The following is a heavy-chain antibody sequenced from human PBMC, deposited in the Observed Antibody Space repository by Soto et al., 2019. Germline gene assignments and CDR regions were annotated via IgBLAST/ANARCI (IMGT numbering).Heavy chain of an antibody. CDR2: ISAYNGNT. J-gene: IGHJ4*02. CDR3: ARECGSGSRFDS. CDR1: GYTFTSYG. D-gene: IGHD3-10*01. V-gene: IGHV1-18*01. Sequence: QVQLVQSGAEVKKPGASVKVSCKASGYTFTSYGISWVRQAPGQGLEWMGWISAYNGNTNYAQKLQGRVNMTTDTSTSTAYMERSSQRADDTAVYCCARECGSGSRFDSWGQGTLVTVSS.